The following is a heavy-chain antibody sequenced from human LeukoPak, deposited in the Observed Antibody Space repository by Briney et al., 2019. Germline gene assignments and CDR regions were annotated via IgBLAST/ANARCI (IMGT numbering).Heavy chain of an antibody. CDR2: IYYSGST. Sequence: SETLSLTCTVSGGSVNSGSYYWSWIRQPPGKGLEWIEYIYYSGSTNYNPSLKSRVTISLDTSKNQFSLKLSSVTAADTAVYYCAREDSSSWYRWFDPWGQGTLVTVSS. V-gene: IGHV4-61*01. D-gene: IGHD6-13*01. CDR1: GGSVNSGSYY. CDR3: AREDSSSWYRWFDP. J-gene: IGHJ5*02.